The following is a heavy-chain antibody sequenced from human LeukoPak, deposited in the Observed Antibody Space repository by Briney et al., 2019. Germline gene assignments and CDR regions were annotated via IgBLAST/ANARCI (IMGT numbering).Heavy chain of an antibody. CDR1: GYTFTDYY. J-gene: IGHJ4*02. CDR3: TREDTSSWDYVLH. Sequence: ASVKVSCKASGYTFTDYYIHWVRQAPGQGLEWMGWINPNSGGTEIAQNFKGRVTMTRDTSISTAYMELNSLRSDDTAVFYCTREDTSSWDYVLHWGQGTLVNVSS. V-gene: IGHV1-2*02. D-gene: IGHD3-10*02. CDR2: INPNSGGT.